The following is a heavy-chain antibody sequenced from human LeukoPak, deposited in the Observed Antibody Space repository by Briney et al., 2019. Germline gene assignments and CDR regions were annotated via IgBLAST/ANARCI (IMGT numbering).Heavy chain of an antibody. CDR1: GFTFSNAW. CDR3: PTEAYYYDSGGYYYLFDY. Sequence: GGSLRLSCAASGFTFSNAWMSWGRQAPGKGLEWVGRIKSKTDGGTTDYAAHVKGRFTISRDDSKNNLYLQMNSLKTDDTAVYYCPTEAYYYDSGGYYYLFDYWGQGTLVPVSS. CDR2: IKSKTDGGTT. J-gene: IGHJ4*02. V-gene: IGHV3-15*01. D-gene: IGHD3-22*01.